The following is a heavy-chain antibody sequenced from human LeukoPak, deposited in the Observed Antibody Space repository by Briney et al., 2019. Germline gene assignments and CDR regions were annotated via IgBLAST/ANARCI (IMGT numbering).Heavy chain of an antibody. V-gene: IGHV4-4*07. CDR1: GGSISTYY. CDR2: IYTSGST. J-gene: IGHJ3*02. CDR3: ARVGKYYYDRTDAFDI. D-gene: IGHD3-22*01. Sequence: SETLSLTCTVSGGSISTYYWSWIRQPAGKGLEWIGRIYTSGSTNYNPSLKSRVTMSVDTSKNHFSLKLSSVTAADTAIYYCARVGKYYYDRTDAFDIWGQGTMVTVSS.